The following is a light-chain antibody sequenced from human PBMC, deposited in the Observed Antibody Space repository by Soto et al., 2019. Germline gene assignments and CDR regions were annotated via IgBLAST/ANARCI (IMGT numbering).Light chain of an antibody. J-gene: IGKJ5*01. CDR2: DAS. Sequence: EIVLTQSPGTLSLSPGERATLSCRASQSVSSYLAWYQQKPGQAPRLLIYDASNRATGIPARFSGSGSGTEFTLTISSLQSEDFAVYYCQLYGISPHFGQGTRLEIK. V-gene: IGKV3D-15*01. CDR3: QLYGISPH. CDR1: QSVSSY.